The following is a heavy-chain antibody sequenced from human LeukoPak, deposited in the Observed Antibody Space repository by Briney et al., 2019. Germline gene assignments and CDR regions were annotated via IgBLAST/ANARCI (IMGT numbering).Heavy chain of an antibody. CDR3: ARDRGNYNPRAVDY. J-gene: IGHJ4*02. D-gene: IGHD1-7*01. CDR1: GYTFTNYG. CDR2: ISAYNGNT. Sequence: AASVNVSCKASGYTFTNYGISWVRQAPGQGLEWMGWISAYNGNTNYAQKLQGRVTMTTDTSTSTAYMELRSLRSDDTAVYYCARDRGNYNPRAVDYWGQGTLVTVSS. V-gene: IGHV1-18*01.